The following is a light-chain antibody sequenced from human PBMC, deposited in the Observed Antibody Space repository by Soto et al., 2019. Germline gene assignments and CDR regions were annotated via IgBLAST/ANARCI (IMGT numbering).Light chain of an antibody. J-gene: IGKJ1*01. CDR2: KAS. CDR3: QHYNSYSEA. Sequence: DIQMTQSPSTLSGSVGDRVTITCRASQTISSWLAWYPQKPGKAPKLLIYKASTLNSGVPSRFSGSGSGTEFTLTISSLQPDDFETYYCQHYNSYSEAFGQGAQVDI. CDR1: QTISSW. V-gene: IGKV1-5*03.